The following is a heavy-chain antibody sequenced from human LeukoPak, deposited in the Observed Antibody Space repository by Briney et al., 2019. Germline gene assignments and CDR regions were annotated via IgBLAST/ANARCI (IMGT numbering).Heavy chain of an antibody. CDR1: GFTFSSYA. V-gene: IGHV3-30*02. J-gene: IGHJ4*02. D-gene: IGHD5-24*01. Sequence: GGSLRLSCAASGFTFSSYAMSWVRQAPGKGLEWVAFIRYDGSNKYYADSVKGRFTISRDNSKNTLYLQMNSLRAEDTAVYYCAKVERSWLQFDYWGQGTLVTVSS. CDR3: AKVERSWLQFDY. CDR2: IRYDGSNK.